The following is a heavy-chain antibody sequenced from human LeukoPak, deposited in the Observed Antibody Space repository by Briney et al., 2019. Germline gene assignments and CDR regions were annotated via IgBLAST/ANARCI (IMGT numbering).Heavy chain of an antibody. V-gene: IGHV1-69*05. CDR1: GGTFSSYA. J-gene: IGHJ4*02. CDR3: ARGYYDSSGYYQFDY. CDR2: IIPIFGTA. Sequence: ASVKVSCKASGGTFSSYAISWVRRAPGQGLEGMGRIIPIFGTANYAQKFQGRVTITTDESTSTAYMELSSLRSEDTAVYYCARGYYDSSGYYQFDYWGQGTLVTVSS. D-gene: IGHD3-22*01.